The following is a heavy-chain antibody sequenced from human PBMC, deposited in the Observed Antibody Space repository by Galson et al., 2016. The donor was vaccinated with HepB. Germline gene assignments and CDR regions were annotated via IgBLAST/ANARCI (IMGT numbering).Heavy chain of an antibody. CDR3: ARDYVILGTTAGGEISSWDDTFDI. V-gene: IGHV1-18*01. CDR2: INAHNGDT. J-gene: IGHJ3*02. D-gene: IGHD6-13*01. CDR1: GYTFSTYG. Sequence: SVKVSCKASGYTFSTYGISWVRQAPGQGLEWMGWINAHNGDTNYAQSLRGRVTLTTDRSTSTAYMELRSLRPDDTAVYYCARDYVILGTTAGGEISSWDDTFDIWGQGTMVIVSS.